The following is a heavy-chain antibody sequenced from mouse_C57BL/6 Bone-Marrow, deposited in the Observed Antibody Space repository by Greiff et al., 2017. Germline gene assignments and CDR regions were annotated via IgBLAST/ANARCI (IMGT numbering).Heavy chain of an antibody. CDR1: GYTFTDYY. J-gene: IGHJ2*01. Sequence: VVEPGASVKISCKASGYTFTDYYINWVKQRPGQGLEWIGTIGPGSGSTYYNEKFKGKATLTADKSSSTAYMQLSSLTSEDSAVYFCARDGLGRGDFDYWGQGTTLTVSS. CDR3: ARDGLGRGDFDY. D-gene: IGHD4-1*01. V-gene: IGHV1-77*01. CDR2: IGPGSGST.